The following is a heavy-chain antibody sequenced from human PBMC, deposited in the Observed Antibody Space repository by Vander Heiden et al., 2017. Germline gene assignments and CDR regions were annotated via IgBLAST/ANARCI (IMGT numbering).Heavy chain of an antibody. CDR1: GYTFSGHY. Sequence: QVQLVQSGAEVKKPAASVKVSCKASGYTFSGHYVNWVRQAPGQGLEWMGWINPNSGGTNYAQRFQGRVTMTRDTSISTVYMELSRLRSDDTAVYYCTRDHVGYCSGASCSLNWLDPWGQGTLVTVSP. V-gene: IGHV1-2*02. J-gene: IGHJ5*02. CDR2: INPNSGGT. D-gene: IGHD2-15*01. CDR3: TRDHVGYCSGASCSLNWLDP.